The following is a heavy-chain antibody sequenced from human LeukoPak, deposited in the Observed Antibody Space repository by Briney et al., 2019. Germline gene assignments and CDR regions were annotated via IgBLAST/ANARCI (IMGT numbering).Heavy chain of an antibody. J-gene: IGHJ4*02. CDR3: ARVLRAASWRSYDY. D-gene: IGHD6-25*01. V-gene: IGHV4-61*01. Sequence: PSETLSLTCTVSGGSVSNSLYYWSWIRQPPGKGLEWIGYIYYGGSTSYNPSLKSRVTISIDTSKSQFSLKLNSVTAADTAVYYCARVLRAASWRSYDYWGQGSLVTVSS. CDR1: GGSVSNSLYY. CDR2: IYYGGST.